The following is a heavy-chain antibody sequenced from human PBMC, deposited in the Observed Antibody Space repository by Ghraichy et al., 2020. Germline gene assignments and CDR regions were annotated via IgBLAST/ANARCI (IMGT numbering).Heavy chain of an antibody. CDR1: GGSFSGYY. Sequence: SQTLSLTCAVYGGSFSGYYWSWIRQPPGKGLEWIGEINHSGSTNYNPSLKSRVTISVDTSKNQFSLKLSSVTAADTAVYYCATPSKGVRGVIAGGMDVWGQGTTVTVSS. CDR3: ATPSKGVRGVIAGGMDV. V-gene: IGHV4-34*01. CDR2: INHSGST. J-gene: IGHJ6*02. D-gene: IGHD3-10*01.